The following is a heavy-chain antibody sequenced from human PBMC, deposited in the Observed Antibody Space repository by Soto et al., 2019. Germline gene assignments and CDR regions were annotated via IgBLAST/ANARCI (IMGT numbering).Heavy chain of an antibody. CDR3: AREGTIFGVIPLGYYGMDV. CDR2: IKAGNGNT. V-gene: IGHV1-3*01. Sequence: GASMKVSCKASGYTLTSYSLHLVRQAPGQRLEGMGWIKAGNGNTKYSQKFQGRVTITRDTSASTAYMELSSLRSEDTAVYYCAREGTIFGVIPLGYYGMDVWGQGTTVTVSS. D-gene: IGHD3-3*01. J-gene: IGHJ6*02. CDR1: GYTLTSYS.